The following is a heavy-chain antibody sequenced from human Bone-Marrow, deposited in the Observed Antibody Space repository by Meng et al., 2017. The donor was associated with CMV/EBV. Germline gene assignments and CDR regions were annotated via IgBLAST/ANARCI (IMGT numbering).Heavy chain of an antibody. J-gene: IGHJ4*01. CDR2: ISSDGTDI. CDR1: GFVFSIYW. CDR3: ARDQTQRGPTSVDD. V-gene: IGHV3-74*03. Sequence: GESLKISCAASGFVFSIYWMRWVRQVPGKGLLWVSRISSDGTDIKYADSVRGRFTISRDNAKTTLYLQMNSLTADDRGVYYCARDQTQRGPTSVDDWGRGTLVTVPS.